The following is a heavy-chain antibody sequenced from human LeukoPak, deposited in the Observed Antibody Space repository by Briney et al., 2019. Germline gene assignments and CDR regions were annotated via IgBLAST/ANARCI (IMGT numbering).Heavy chain of an antibody. V-gene: IGHV1-18*01. CDR3: ARFSVRRSGYYD. CDR2: LSAYNGNT. Sequence: ASVKVSCKASGYTFTSYGISWGRQAPGQGLEWMGWLSAYNGNTNYAQKLQGRVTMTTDTSTSTAYMELRSLRSDDTAVYYCARFSVRRSGYYDWGQGTLVTVSS. J-gene: IGHJ4*02. CDR1: GYTFTSYG. D-gene: IGHD5-12*01.